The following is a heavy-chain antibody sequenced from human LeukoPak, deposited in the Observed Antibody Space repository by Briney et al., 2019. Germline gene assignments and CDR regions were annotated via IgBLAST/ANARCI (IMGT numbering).Heavy chain of an antibody. D-gene: IGHD3-10*01. CDR2: IKQDGSDK. CDR1: GFTFTKYW. Sequence: GGSLRLSCAASGFTFTKYWMTWVRQAPGKGLEWVGNIKQDGSDKNYMDSAKGRFTISRDNTKNSVYLQMSSLRAEDTAVYYCARDRGSTTMVRGVNHYWGHGTLVTVSS. V-gene: IGHV3-7*01. J-gene: IGHJ4*01. CDR3: ARDRGSTTMVRGVNHY.